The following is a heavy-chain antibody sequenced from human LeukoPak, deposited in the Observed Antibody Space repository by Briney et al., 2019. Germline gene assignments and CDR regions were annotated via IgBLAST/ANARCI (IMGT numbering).Heavy chain of an antibody. CDR2: IYYSGST. CDR3: ERVSWQPEYFQH. V-gene: IGHV4-59*01. J-gene: IGHJ1*01. Sequence: PSETLSLTCTVSGGSISSYYWSWIRQPPGKGLEWIGYIYYSGSTNCNPSLKSRVTISVDTSKNQFSLKLSSVTAADTAVYYCERVSWQPEYFQHWGQGTLVTVSS. CDR1: GGSISSYY. D-gene: IGHD6-13*01.